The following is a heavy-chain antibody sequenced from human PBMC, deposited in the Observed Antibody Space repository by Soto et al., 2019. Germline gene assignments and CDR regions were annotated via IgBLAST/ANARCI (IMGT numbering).Heavy chain of an antibody. CDR1: GGTFSSYA. CDR2: IIPIFGTA. J-gene: IGHJ5*02. D-gene: IGHD2-2*02. Sequence: QVQLVQSGAEVKKPGSSVKVSYKASGGTFSSYAISWVRQAPGQGLEWMGGIIPIFGTANYAQKFQGRVTITADESTSTAYMELSSLRSEDTAVYYCASDLGYCSSTSCYTAENWFDPWGQGTLVTVSS. CDR3: ASDLGYCSSTSCYTAENWFDP. V-gene: IGHV1-69*01.